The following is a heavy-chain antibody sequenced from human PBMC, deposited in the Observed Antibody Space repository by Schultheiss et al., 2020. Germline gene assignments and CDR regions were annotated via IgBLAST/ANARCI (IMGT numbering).Heavy chain of an antibody. J-gene: IGHJ3*02. D-gene: IGHD3-10*01. CDR1: GDSISSSNW. V-gene: IGHV4-4*02. CDR2: IYHSGST. CDR3: AKIADVLLWFGDFGAFDI. Sequence: SETLSLTCAVSGDSISSSNWWSWVRQPPGKGLEWIGEIYHSGSTNYNPSLKSRVTISVDTSKNQFSLKLSSVTAADTAVYYCAKIADVLLWFGDFGAFDIWGQGTMVNVSS.